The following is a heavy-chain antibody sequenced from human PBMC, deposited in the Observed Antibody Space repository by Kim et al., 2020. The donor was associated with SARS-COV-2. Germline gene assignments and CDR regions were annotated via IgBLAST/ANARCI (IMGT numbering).Heavy chain of an antibody. V-gene: IGHV4-34*01. CDR2: INHRRGT. D-gene: IGHD2-2*01. CDR3: ARGVPATVFDY. J-gene: IGHJ4*02. CDR1: GGSFSGYY. Sequence: SETLSLTCAVYGGSFSGYYWSWIRQPPGKGLAWIGEINHRRGTNYNPSLKSRVTISIDTSKNQFSLNLSSVTAADTAVYYCARGVPATVFDYWGQGTLVTVSS.